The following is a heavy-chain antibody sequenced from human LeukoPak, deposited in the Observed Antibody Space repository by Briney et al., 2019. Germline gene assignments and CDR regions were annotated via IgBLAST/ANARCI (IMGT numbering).Heavy chain of an antibody. D-gene: IGHD3-22*01. CDR3: ARDNDSSGYYYGGGYY. Sequence: ASVKVSCKASGYTFTGYYMHWVRQAPGQGLEWMGWINPNSGGTNYAQKFQGRVTMTRDTSISTAYMGLSRLRSDDTAVYYCARDNDSSGYYYGGGYYWGQGTLVTVSS. V-gene: IGHV1-2*02. CDR1: GYTFTGYY. J-gene: IGHJ4*02. CDR2: INPNSGGT.